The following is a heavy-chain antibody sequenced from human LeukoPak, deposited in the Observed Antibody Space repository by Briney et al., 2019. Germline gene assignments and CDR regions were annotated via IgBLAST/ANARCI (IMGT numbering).Heavy chain of an antibody. V-gene: IGHV4-4*07. CDR2: IYTSGST. Sequence: SEPLSLTCTVSGGALSSYYWCWIRQPAGKGLEWIGRIYTSGSTNYNPSLKSRVTMSVDTSKNQCSLKLSSVTAADTAVYYCAREGGANRPLDYWGQGTLVTVSS. CDR3: AREGGANRPLDY. CDR1: GGALSSYY. D-gene: IGHD4/OR15-4a*01. J-gene: IGHJ4*02.